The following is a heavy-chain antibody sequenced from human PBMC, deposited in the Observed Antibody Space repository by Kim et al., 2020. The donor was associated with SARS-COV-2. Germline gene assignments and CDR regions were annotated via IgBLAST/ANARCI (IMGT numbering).Heavy chain of an antibody. CDR1: GYTFTSYG. J-gene: IGHJ5*02. Sequence: ASVKVSCKTSGYTFTSYGMSWVRQAPGQGLEWMGWISADNGNTRYAQKLQGRFTMTTETSTNTAYMDLRSLRSDDTAVYYCARVRGSGWSDWFAPWGQGTLVTVSS. CDR2: ISADNGNT. D-gene: IGHD6-19*01. CDR3: ARVRGSGWSDWFAP. V-gene: IGHV1-18*01.